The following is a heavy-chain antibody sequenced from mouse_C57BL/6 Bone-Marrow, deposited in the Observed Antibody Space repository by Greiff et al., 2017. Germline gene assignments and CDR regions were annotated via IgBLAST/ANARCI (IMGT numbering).Heavy chain of an antibody. CDR3: ARYYGSSDWYFDV. Sequence: QVQLKQSGPGLVQPSQSLSITCTVSGFSLTSYGVHWVRQSPGKGLEWLGVIWSGGSTDYNAAFISRLSSSKDNSKGQVFFKMNSLQADDTAIDYGARYYGSSDWYFDVWGTGTTVTVSS. J-gene: IGHJ1*03. D-gene: IGHD1-1*01. V-gene: IGHV2-2*01. CDR1: GFSLTSYG. CDR2: IWSGGST.